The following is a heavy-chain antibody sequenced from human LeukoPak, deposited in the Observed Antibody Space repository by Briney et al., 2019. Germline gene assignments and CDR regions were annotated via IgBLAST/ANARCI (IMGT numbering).Heavy chain of an antibody. V-gene: IGHV3-53*01. CDR1: GFTVSSNY. CDR2: IYSGGST. CDR3: ARIYYYYYMDV. Sequence: GGSLRLSCAASGFTVSSNYMSWVRQAPGKWMEWVSVIYSGGSTYYADSVTGRFTISRDNSKNTLYLQMNSLRAEDTAVYYCARIYYYYYMDVWGKGTTVTVSS. J-gene: IGHJ6*03.